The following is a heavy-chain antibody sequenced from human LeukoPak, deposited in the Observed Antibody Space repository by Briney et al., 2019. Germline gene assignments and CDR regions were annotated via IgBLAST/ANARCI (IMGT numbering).Heavy chain of an antibody. Sequence: SETLSLTCAVSGGSITIYYWSWIRQPPGKRLEWIGYVYYSGSTNYNPSLKSRLSISVDTSKNQFSLKLSSVTAADTAVYYCARGQDYFDSEYYFDYWGQGTLVTVSS. J-gene: IGHJ4*02. CDR1: GGSITIYY. D-gene: IGHD3-22*01. CDR3: ARGQDYFDSEYYFDY. CDR2: VYYSGST. V-gene: IGHV4-59*01.